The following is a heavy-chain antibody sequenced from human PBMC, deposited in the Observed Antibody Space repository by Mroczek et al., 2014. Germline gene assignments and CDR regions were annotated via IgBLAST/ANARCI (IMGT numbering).Heavy chain of an antibody. V-gene: IGHV4-34*01. Sequence: QVQLQQWGAGLLKPSETLSLTCAVYGGSFSGYYWSWIRQPPGKGLEWIGEINHSGSTNYNPSLKSRLTISVDTSKNQFSLKLSSVTAADTAVYYCARGGATMVRGGLARKQNYYYYGMDVWGQGTTVTVSS. CDR2: INHSGST. J-gene: IGHJ6*02. CDR3: ARGGATMVRGGLARKQNYYYYGMDV. D-gene: IGHD3-10*01. CDR1: GGSFSGYY.